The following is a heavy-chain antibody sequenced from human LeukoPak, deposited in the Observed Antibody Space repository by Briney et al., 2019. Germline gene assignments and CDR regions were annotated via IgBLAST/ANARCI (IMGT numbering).Heavy chain of an antibody. J-gene: IGHJ5*02. CDR2: INPSGGST. V-gene: IGHV1-46*01. CDR3: ARDRPDIVVVPAADWFDP. CDR1: GYTFTSYY. Sequence: ASVKVSCKASGYTFTSYYMHWVRQAPGRGLEWMGIINPSGGSTSYAQKFQGRVTMTRDTSTSTVYMELSSLRSEDTAVYYCARDRPDIVVVPAADWFDPWGQGTLVTVSS. D-gene: IGHD2-2*01.